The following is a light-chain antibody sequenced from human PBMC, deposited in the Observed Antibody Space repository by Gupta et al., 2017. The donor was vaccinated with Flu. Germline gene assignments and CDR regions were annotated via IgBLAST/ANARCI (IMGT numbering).Light chain of an antibody. CDR3: QQYANLPLT. J-gene: IGKJ4*01. Sequence: DILTTYPASSSLAPVEGGVTISCETRHDISKYLTWYQQRPGKAPRILIYDASNLETGIPSRFSGSGSGTDFTFTISSLQPEDIATYYCQQYANLPLTFGEGTKVEIK. CDR2: DAS. V-gene: IGKV1-33*01. CDR1: HDISKY.